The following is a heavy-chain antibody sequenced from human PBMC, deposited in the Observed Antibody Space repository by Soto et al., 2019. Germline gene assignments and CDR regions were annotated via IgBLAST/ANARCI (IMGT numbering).Heavy chain of an antibody. CDR3: ARVRGNELLEWFDP. Sequence: QVQLQESGPGLVKPSQTLSLTCTVSGGSISSGGYYWSWIRQHPGKGLEWIGYIYHSGTTYYNPSPNTRVTISVDTSTSQSSLYLTSMSAADTAVYYCARVRGNELLEWFDPWGQGTLVTVSS. CDR1: GGSISSGGYY. CDR2: IYHSGTT. J-gene: IGHJ5*02. D-gene: IGHD2-15*01. V-gene: IGHV4-31*03.